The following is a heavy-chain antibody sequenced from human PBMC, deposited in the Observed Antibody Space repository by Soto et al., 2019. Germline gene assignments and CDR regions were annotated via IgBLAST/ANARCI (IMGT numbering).Heavy chain of an antibody. CDR2: VFPGDSET. J-gene: IGHJ4*02. Sequence: XESLRISGQVSGYTFTNYWVALVRQMPGKGLEWMGIVFPGDSETRYSPSFQGQVTFSADQSTSTAFLKWNSLRASDTAVYYCARRKLHCGGGSCYGTNGLDYWGQGTKVTVSS. CDR1: GYTFTNYW. D-gene: IGHD2-15*01. CDR3: ARRKLHCGGGSCYGTNGLDY. V-gene: IGHV5-51*01.